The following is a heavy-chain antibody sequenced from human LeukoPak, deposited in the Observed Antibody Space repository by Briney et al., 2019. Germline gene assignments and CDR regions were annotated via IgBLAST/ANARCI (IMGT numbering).Heavy chain of an antibody. CDR3: ARVGLLRLGELSLMGPLRS. CDR1: GFTFSSYS. J-gene: IGHJ4*02. Sequence: PGGSLRLSCAASGFTFSSYSMNWVRQAPGKGLEWVSYISSSSSTIYYADSVKGRFTISRDNAKNSLYLQMNSLRAEDTALYYCARVGLLRLGELSLMGPLRSWGQGTLVTVSS. V-gene: IGHV3-48*01. D-gene: IGHD3-16*02. CDR2: ISSSSSTI.